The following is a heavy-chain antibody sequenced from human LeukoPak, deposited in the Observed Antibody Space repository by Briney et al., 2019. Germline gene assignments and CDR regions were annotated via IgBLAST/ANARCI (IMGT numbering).Heavy chain of an antibody. J-gene: IGHJ4*02. CDR2: IIPILGIA. D-gene: IGHD2-15*01. Sequence: SVRVSCKASGGAFSSYTISWVRQAPGQGLEWMGRIIPILGIANYAQKFQGRVTITADKSTSTAYMELSSLRSEDTAVYYCARLNCSGGSCYGGGFDYWSQGTLVTVSS. CDR1: GGAFSSYT. V-gene: IGHV1-69*02. CDR3: ARLNCSGGSCYGGGFDY.